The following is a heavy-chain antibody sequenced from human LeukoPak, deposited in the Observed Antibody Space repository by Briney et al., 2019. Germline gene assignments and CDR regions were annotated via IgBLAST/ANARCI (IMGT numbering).Heavy chain of an antibody. CDR1: GGSISSYY. D-gene: IGHD4-17*01. Sequence: SETLSLTCTLSGGSISSYYGSWIRQPPGKGLEWSGYIYYSGSTNYNPSLKSRVTISVDTSKNQFSLKLSSVTAADTAVYYCAREDSGDYEGGGWFDPWGQGTLVTVSS. J-gene: IGHJ5*02. CDR3: AREDSGDYEGGGWFDP. CDR2: IYYSGST. V-gene: IGHV4-59*01.